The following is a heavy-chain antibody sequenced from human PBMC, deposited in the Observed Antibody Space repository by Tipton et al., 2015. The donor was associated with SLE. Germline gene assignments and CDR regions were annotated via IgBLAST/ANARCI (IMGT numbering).Heavy chain of an antibody. CDR1: GGSISSGLNY. Sequence: TLSLTCVVSGGSISSGLNYWSWIRQPAGKGLEWIGRLHSSGSTKYNPSLNSRVTMSLDESKSQFSLTLSSVTAADTAVYYCARAVAIFGGVNRGYYMDVWGKGTTVTVSS. D-gene: IGHD3-3*01. CDR3: ARAVAIFGGVNRGYYMDV. V-gene: IGHV4-61*02. CDR2: LHSSGST. J-gene: IGHJ6*03.